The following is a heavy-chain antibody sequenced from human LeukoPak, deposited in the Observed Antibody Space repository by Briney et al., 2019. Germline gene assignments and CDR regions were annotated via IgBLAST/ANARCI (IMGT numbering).Heavy chain of an antibody. V-gene: IGHV4-59*08. CDR3: ATRGYNSEYFQH. CDR2: IYYSGST. Sequence: PSQTLSLTCTVSGGSISSYYWSWIRQPPGKGLEGIGYIYYSGSTNYNPSLKSRVTISVDTSKNQFSLKLSSVTAADTAVYYCATRGYNSEYFQHWGQGTLVTVSS. J-gene: IGHJ1*01. CDR1: GGSISSYY. D-gene: IGHD5-12*01.